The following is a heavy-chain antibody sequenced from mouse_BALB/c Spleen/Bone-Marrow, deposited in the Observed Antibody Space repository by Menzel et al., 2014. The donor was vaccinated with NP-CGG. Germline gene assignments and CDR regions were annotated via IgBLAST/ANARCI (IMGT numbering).Heavy chain of an antibody. CDR3: TRREYYRYDRAMDY. V-gene: IGHV1S81*02. D-gene: IGHD2-14*01. CDR2: INPSSGGT. CDR1: GYTFTSYY. J-gene: IGHJ4*01. Sequence: VQLQQSGAELVKPGASVKLSCKASGYTFTSYYMYWVKQRPGQGLEWIGEINPSSGGTNFNEKLKSKATLTVDKSSSTAYMQLSSLTSEDSAVYYCTRREYYRYDRAMDYWGQGTSVTVSS.